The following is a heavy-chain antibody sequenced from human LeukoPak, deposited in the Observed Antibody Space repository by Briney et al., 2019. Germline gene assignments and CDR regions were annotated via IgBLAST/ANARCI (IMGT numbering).Heavy chain of an antibody. J-gene: IGHJ4*02. D-gene: IGHD3-10*01. V-gene: IGHV4-59*01. CDR1: GGFISSYY. CDR2: IYYSGST. Sequence: PSETLSLTCTVSGGFISSYYWRWIRQPPGKGLEWIGYIYYSGSTNYNPSLKSRVTISVDTSKNQFSLKLRSVTAADTAVYYCARDYYDSGSSALWGQGTLVTVSS. CDR3: ARDYYDSGSSAL.